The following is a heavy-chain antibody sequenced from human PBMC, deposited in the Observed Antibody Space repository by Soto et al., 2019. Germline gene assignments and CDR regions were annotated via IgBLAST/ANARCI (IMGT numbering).Heavy chain of an antibody. Sequence: PTGKGLEWIGYIYYSGSTNYTPSLKSRVTISVATSKNQFSLKLSSVTAADIFFFQAEDGIRDVRSVSAFLLNRSSDL. CDR3: EDGIRDVRSVSAFLLNRSSDL. J-gene: IGHJ2*01. V-gene: IGHV4-59*01. D-gene: IGHD3-10*02. CDR2: IYYSGST.